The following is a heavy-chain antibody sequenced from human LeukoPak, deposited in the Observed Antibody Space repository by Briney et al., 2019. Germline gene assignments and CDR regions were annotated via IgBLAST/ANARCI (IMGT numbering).Heavy chain of an antibody. V-gene: IGHV3-23*01. J-gene: IGHJ4*02. CDR2: ISGSGGST. D-gene: IGHD5-18*01. CDR3: ARADTAMPTFDY. CDR1: GFTFSSYA. Sequence: GGSLRLSCAASGFTFSSYAMSWVRQAPGKGLEWVSAISGSGGSTYYADSVTGRCTISRDNSKNPLYPQMNSLRAEATAVYYCARADTAMPTFDYWGQGTLVTVSS.